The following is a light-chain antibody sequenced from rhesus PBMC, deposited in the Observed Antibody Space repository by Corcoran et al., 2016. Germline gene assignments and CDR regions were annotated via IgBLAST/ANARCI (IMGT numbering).Light chain of an antibody. CDR3: PHCSNNPRT. CDR2: AAA. J-gene: IGKJ1*01. Sequence: IQMIQSPSALSASVGDRVIISCWASQHIYSDLAWYQQKPGKSPKLRIYAAASLETGIPFRFSGSGSGTGLTLTISSLQPGGSTSYYCPHCSNNPRTFGEETKVQIK. V-gene: IGKV1-25*02. CDR1: QHIYSD.